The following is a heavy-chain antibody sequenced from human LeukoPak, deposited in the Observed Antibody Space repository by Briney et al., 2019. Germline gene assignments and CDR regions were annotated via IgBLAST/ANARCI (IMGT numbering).Heavy chain of an antibody. D-gene: IGHD6-6*01. V-gene: IGHV3-21*01. Sequence: GGSLRLSCAASGFTFSSYSMNWVRQAPGKGLEWVSSISSSSSYIYYADSVKGRFTISRDNAKNSLYLQMNSLRAEDTAVYYCARDSRIGIAAPNEVDYWGQGTLVTVSS. J-gene: IGHJ4*02. CDR3: ARDSRIGIAAPNEVDY. CDR2: ISSSSSYI. CDR1: GFTFSSYS.